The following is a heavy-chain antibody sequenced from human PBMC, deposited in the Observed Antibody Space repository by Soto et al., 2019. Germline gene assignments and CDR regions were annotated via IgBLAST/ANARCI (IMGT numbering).Heavy chain of an antibody. CDR3: ARDSLGSDIVVVVAASPLDY. CDR1: GFTFSSYW. Sequence: GGSLRLSCAASGFTFSSYWMSWVRQAPGKGLEWVANIKQDGSEKYYVDSVKGRLTISRDNAKNSLYLQMNSLRAEDTAVYYCARDSLGSDIVVVVAASPLDYWGQGTLVTVSS. CDR2: IKQDGSEK. V-gene: IGHV3-7*01. D-gene: IGHD2-15*01. J-gene: IGHJ4*02.